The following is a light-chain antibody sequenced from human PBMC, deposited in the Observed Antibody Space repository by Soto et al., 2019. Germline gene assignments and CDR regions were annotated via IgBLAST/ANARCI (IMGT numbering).Light chain of an antibody. CDR2: KAS. Sequence: DIQMTQSPSTLSASVGDRVTITCRASQSISSWLAWYQQKPGKATKLLIYKASGLESGVPSRFSGSGSGTEFTLTISSLQPDDFATYYCQHYNNYPLTFGGGTKVEIK. CDR1: QSISSW. V-gene: IGKV1-5*03. CDR3: QHYNNYPLT. J-gene: IGKJ4*01.